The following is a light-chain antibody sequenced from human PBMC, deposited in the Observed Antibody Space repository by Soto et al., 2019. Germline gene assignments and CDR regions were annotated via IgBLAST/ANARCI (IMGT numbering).Light chain of an antibody. CDR3: QQYGNSQT. CDR1: QSVSSSY. Sequence: EIVLTQSPGTLFLSPVERATLSCRASQSVSSSYLAWYQQKPGQAPRLLIYGASSRATGIPDRFSGSGSGTDFTLTISRLEPEDFAVYYCQQYGNSQTFGQGTKVEI. CDR2: GAS. V-gene: IGKV3-20*01. J-gene: IGKJ1*01.